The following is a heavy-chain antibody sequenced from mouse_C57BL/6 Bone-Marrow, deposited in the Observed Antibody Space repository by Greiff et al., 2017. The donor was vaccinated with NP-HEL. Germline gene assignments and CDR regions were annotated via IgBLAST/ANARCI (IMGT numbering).Heavy chain of an antibody. CDR1: GFNIKNTY. CDR3: AIYYYGSSRYWYFDV. Sequence: EVQRVESVAELVRPGASVKLSCTASGFNIKNTYMHWVKQRPEQGLEWIGRIDPANGNTKYAPKFQGKATITADTSSNTAYLQLSSLTSEDTAIYYCAIYYYGSSRYWYFDVWGTGTTVTVSS. J-gene: IGHJ1*03. V-gene: IGHV14-3*01. D-gene: IGHD1-1*01. CDR2: IDPANGNT.